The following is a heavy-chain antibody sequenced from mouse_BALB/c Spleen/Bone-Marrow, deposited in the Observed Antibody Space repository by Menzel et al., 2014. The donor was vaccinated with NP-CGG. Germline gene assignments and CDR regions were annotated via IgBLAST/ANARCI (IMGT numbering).Heavy chain of an antibody. Sequence: QVQLQQPGAEFVKPGASVKLSCKASGYTFTTYWMHWVKQRPGQGLEWIGQIDPSDSYTNYSQKFKGKATLTVDKSSSTAYMQLSSLSSEDPAVYYCARGGDNYAWFPYWGQGTLVTVSA. J-gene: IGHJ3*01. D-gene: IGHD1-3*01. V-gene: IGHV1-69*02. CDR1: GYTFTTYW. CDR2: IDPSDSYT. CDR3: ARGGDNYAWFPY.